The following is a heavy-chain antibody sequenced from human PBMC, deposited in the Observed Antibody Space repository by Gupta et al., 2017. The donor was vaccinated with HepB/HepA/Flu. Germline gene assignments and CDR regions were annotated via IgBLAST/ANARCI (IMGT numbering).Heavy chain of an antibody. Sequence: QVQLVESGGGVVQPGRSLRLSCAVSGFTFSYFTMPWVRQAPGKGLEWVAVISYDGSYEYYADSVKGRFSITRDNSKNTMNLQMNSLRVDDTAVYYCAREGGRSGDSTFDYWGQGTLVTVSS. CDR2: ISYDGSYE. D-gene: IGHD1-26*01. CDR3: AREGGRSGDSTFDY. J-gene: IGHJ4*02. CDR1: GFTFSYFT. V-gene: IGHV3-30-3*01.